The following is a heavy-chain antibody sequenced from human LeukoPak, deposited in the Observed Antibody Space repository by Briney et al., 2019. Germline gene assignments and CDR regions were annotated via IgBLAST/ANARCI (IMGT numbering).Heavy chain of an antibody. CDR1: GGSFSGYY. CDR2: INHSGST. V-gene: IGHV4-34*01. Sequence: PSETLSLTCAVYGGSFSGYYWTWIRQPPGKGLEWIGEINHSGSTNYNPSLKSRVTISVDTSMNQFSLKLSSVTAADTAVYYCASESYYYDSGGYYTKSFDYWGQGTLVTVSS. J-gene: IGHJ4*02. D-gene: IGHD3-22*01. CDR3: ASESYYYDSGGYYTKSFDY.